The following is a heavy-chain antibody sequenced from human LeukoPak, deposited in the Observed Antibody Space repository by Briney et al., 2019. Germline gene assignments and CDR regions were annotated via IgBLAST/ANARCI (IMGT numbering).Heavy chain of an antibody. CDR1: GFTFSSYA. V-gene: IGHV3-23*01. D-gene: IGHD2-21*02. CDR3: ARDQVVTAHSFDY. CDR2: ISGGGYST. J-gene: IGHJ4*02. Sequence: PGGSLRLSCAASGFTFSSYAMSWVRQAPGKGLEWVSVISGGGYSTYYADSVKGRFTISRDNSKNTLYLQMNSLRAEDTAVYYCARDQVVTAHSFDYWGQGTLVTVSS.